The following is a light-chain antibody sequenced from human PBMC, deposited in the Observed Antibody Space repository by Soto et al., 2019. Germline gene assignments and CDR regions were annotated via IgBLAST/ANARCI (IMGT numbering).Light chain of an antibody. J-gene: IGKJ1*01. CDR1: QSVSSSY. V-gene: IGKV3-20*01. CDR3: QQYGNSSWT. CDR2: GAS. Sequence: EIVLTQSPGTLSLSPGERATLSCRASQSVSSSYLAWYQQQPGQAPRLLISGASSRATGIPDRFSGSGSGTDFTLTISRLEPEDFAVYYCQQYGNSSWTFGQGTKVEIK.